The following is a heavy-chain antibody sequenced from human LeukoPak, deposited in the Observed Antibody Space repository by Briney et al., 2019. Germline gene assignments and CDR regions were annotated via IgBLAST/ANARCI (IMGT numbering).Heavy chain of an antibody. J-gene: IGHJ4*01. D-gene: IGHD6-13*01. CDR2: IRSKAYGGTT. V-gene: IGHV3-49*04. Sequence: SLTLTHSASGFTFGDYAMSWVRQAPGKGLEWVGFIRSKAYGGTTEYAASVEGRFSISRDDSKSIAYLQMNSPKTEDTAVYYCSRDLSWSFDYWGQGILVTVSS. CDR3: SRDLSWSFDY. CDR1: GFTFGDYA.